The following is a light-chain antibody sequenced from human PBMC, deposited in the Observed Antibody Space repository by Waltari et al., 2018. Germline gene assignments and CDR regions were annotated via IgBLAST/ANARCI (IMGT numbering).Light chain of an antibody. CDR1: RNNVGHPG. J-gene: IGLJ3*02. CDR2: RSN. CDR3: SAWDSDLVAVV. V-gene: IGLV10-54*04. Sequence: QAGLTQPPSLSRDLGQTATLTCTGNRNNVGHPGAAWLQQHRGHPPKLLSFRSNNRPSGISERFSASTSGNTASLTITGLQPDDEADYYCSAWDSDLVAVVFGGGTRLTVL.